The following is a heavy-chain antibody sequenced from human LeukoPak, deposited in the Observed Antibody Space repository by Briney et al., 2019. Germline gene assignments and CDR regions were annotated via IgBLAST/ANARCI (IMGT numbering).Heavy chain of an antibody. CDR3: ARHPEFGESPHFDY. D-gene: IGHD3-10*01. V-gene: IGHV4-30-4*01. Sequence: SETLSLTCTVSGVSISSGDYYWSWIRQPPGKGLEWIGYIYYSGSTYYNPSLKSRVTISVDTSKNQFSLKLSSVTAADTAVYYCARHPEFGESPHFDYWGQGTLVTVSS. CDR2: IYYSGST. J-gene: IGHJ4*02. CDR1: GVSISSGDYY.